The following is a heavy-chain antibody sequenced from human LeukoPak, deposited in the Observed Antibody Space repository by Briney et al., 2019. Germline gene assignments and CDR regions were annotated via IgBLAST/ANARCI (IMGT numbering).Heavy chain of an antibody. V-gene: IGHV3-53*01. Sequence: GGSLRLSCAASGFTVSSNYMSWVRQAPGKGLEWVSVIYSDSSTYYADSVKGRFTISRDNSKNTLYLQMNSLRAEDTAVYYCAKGYCSSTSCYGDYWGQGTLVTVSS. CDR1: GFTVSSNY. CDR2: IYSDSST. D-gene: IGHD2-2*01. J-gene: IGHJ4*02. CDR3: AKGYCSSTSCYGDY.